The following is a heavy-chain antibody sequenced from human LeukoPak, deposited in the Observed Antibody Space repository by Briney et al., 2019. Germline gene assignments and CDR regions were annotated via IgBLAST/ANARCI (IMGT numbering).Heavy chain of an antibody. CDR3: ARELFQLAQRVDAFDI. V-gene: IGHV4-39*07. Sequence: SETLSLTCTVSGGSISSSSYYWGWIRQPPGKGLEWIVSIYYSGSTYYNPSLKSRVTISVDTSKNQFSLKLSSVTAADTAVYYCARELFQLAQRVDAFDIWGQGTMVTVSS. D-gene: IGHD6-13*01. CDR2: IYYSGST. J-gene: IGHJ3*02. CDR1: GGSISSSSYY.